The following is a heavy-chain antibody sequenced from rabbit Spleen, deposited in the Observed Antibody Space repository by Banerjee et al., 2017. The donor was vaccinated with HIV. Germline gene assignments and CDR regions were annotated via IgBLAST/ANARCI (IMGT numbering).Heavy chain of an antibody. J-gene: IGHJ4*01. CDR1: GFSFSNGYV. V-gene: IGHV1S45*01. Sequence: QEQMEESGGGLVKPEGSLTLTCKASGFSFSNGYVMCWVRLAPGKVLEWIACIYISSGSSYYASWAKGRFTIFNTSSTTVTLQMSSLTVADTATSFCAGPGSVHGYASVLWGQVTLVAVS. D-gene: IGHD3-3*01. CDR2: IYISSGSS. CDR3: AGPGSVHGYASVL.